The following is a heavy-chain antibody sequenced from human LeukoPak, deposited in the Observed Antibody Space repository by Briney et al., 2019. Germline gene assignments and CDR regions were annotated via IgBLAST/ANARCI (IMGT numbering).Heavy chain of an antibody. D-gene: IGHD7-27*01. CDR2: IYYSGST. J-gene: IGHJ4*02. CDR1: GGSISSYY. CDR3: ARDLGHSFDY. Sequence: SETLSLTCTVSGGSISSYYWSWIRQPPGKGLEWIGYIYYSGSTNYNPSLKSRVTISVDTSKNQFSLKLSSVTAADTAVYYCARDLGHSFDYWGQGTLVTVSS. V-gene: IGHV4-59*12.